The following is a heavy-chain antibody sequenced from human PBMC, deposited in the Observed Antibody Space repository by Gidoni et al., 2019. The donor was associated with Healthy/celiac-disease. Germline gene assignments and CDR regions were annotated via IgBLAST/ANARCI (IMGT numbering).Heavy chain of an antibody. V-gene: IGHV1-69*06. Sequence: QVQLVQSGAEGKKPGSSVKVYCKASGGTFRSYAISWVRQAPGQGLEWMGGISPIFGTANYAQKFQGRVTITADKSTSTAYMELSSLRSEDTAVYYCARSSQGVVVNAFDIWGQGTMVTVSS. J-gene: IGHJ3*02. D-gene: IGHD3-22*01. CDR1: GGTFRSYA. CDR3: ARSSQGVVVNAFDI. CDR2: ISPIFGTA.